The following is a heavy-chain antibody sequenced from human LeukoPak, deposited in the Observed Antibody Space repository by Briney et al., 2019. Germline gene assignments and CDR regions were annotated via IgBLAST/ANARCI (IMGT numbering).Heavy chain of an antibody. CDR1: GYTFTSYG. J-gene: IGHJ4*02. Sequence: ASVKVSCKASGYTFTSYGISWVRQAPGQGLEWMGLISAYNGNTNYAQKLQGRVTMTTDTSTSTAYMELRSLRSDGTAVYYCARDQQYCSSTSCYGTGDYWGQGTLVTVSS. D-gene: IGHD2-2*01. CDR2: ISAYNGNT. CDR3: ARDQQYCSSTSCYGTGDY. V-gene: IGHV1-18*01.